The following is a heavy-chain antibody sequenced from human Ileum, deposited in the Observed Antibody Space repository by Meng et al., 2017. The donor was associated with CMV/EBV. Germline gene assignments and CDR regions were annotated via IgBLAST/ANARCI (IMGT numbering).Heavy chain of an antibody. J-gene: IGHJ1*01. CDR1: GDTVSSNSAT. V-gene: IGHV6-1*01. CDR3: VRDGNWEH. Sequence: SCAISGDTVSSNSATWNWIRQSPSRGLEWLGRTYYRSKWYNDYAVSVNSRITINPDTSKNQVSLQLNSVTPEDTAVYYCVRDGNWEHWGQGTLVTVSS. D-gene: IGHD1-26*01. CDR2: TYYRSKWYN.